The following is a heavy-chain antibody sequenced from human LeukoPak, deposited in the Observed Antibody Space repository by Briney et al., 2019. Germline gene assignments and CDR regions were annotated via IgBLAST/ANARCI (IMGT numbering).Heavy chain of an antibody. D-gene: IGHD3-10*01. Sequence: GGSLRLSCAASGFTFSSYWMSWVCQAPGKGLEGVANIKQSGSEKYYVDSVKGRFTISRDNAKNSLYLKINNLRAEDTAVYYCARDQSNSDVTMVRGDLHLYYFDYWGQGTLVTVSS. CDR1: GFTFSSYW. CDR2: IKQSGSEK. J-gene: IGHJ4*02. V-gene: IGHV3-7*01. CDR3: ARDQSNSDVTMVRGDLHLYYFDY.